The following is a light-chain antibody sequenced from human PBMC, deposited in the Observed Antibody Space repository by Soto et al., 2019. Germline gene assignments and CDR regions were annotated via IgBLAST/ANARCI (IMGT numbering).Light chain of an antibody. CDR2: AIS. J-gene: IGKJ4*01. Sequence: EVVLTQSPGTLSLSPGERATLSCRASQSVNSKYLAWYQQKPGQAPRLLMYAISSRAAGIPDRVSGSGSGTDFTLTISRLEPEDLAVYYCQQYDNSHLTFGGGTKVEI. CDR3: QQYDNSHLT. CDR1: QSVNSKY. V-gene: IGKV3-20*01.